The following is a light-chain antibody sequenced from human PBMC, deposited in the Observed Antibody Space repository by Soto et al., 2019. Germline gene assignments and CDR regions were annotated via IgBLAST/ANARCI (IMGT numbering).Light chain of an antibody. CDR2: GAS. V-gene: IGKV3-20*01. CDR3: QQYGNSPPWT. Sequence: EIVLTQSPGTLSLSPGDRATLSCRASQSVSSSYLAWYQQKPGQAPRLLIYGASSRATGIPDRFSGSGSGTDFNLTISRLEPEDFAVYYCQQYGNSPPWTFGQGTKVEIK. J-gene: IGKJ1*01. CDR1: QSVSSSY.